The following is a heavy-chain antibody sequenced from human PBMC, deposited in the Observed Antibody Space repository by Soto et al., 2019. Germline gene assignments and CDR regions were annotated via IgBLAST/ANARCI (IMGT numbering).Heavy chain of an antibody. V-gene: IGHV2-5*02. Sequence: GSGPTLVNPTHTLTLTCTFSGFSLSTSGVGVGWIRQPPGKALEWLALIYWDDDKRYSPSLKSRLTITKDTSKNQVVLTMTNMDPVDTATYYCAHRGRLGYCSSTSCYTTFDYWGQGTLVTVSS. CDR3: AHRGRLGYCSSTSCYTTFDY. CDR1: GFSLSTSGVG. D-gene: IGHD2-2*02. CDR2: IYWDDDK. J-gene: IGHJ4*02.